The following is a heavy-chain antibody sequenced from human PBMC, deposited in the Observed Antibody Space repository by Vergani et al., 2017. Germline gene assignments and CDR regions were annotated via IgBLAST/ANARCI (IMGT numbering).Heavy chain of an antibody. CDR3: ACNYYDSSGSFDY. D-gene: IGHD3-22*01. J-gene: IGHJ4*02. CDR1: GYSFTSYW. Sequence: EVQLVQSGAEVKKPGESLKISCKGSGYSFTSYWIGWVRQLPGKGLEWMGIISPGDSDTSYSPSFQGQVTISADKSISTAYLQWSSLKASDTAMYYCACNYYDSSGSFDYWGQGTLVTVSS. V-gene: IGHV5-51*03. CDR2: ISPGDSDT.